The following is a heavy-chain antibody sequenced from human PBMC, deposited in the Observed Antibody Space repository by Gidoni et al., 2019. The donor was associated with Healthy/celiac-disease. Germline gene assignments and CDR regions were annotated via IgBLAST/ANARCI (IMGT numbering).Heavy chain of an antibody. CDR3: TIEAIFGVALGWFDP. J-gene: IGHJ5*02. V-gene: IGHV3-49*04. Sequence: EVQLVESGGGLVQPGRSLRLSCTASGFTFGDYAMSWVRQAQGKGLDWLGFIRSKAYGGTTEYAASVKGRFTISRDDSKSIAYLQMNSLKTEDTAVYYCTIEAIFGVALGWFDPWGQGTLVTVSS. CDR1: GFTFGDYA. CDR2: IRSKAYGGTT. D-gene: IGHD3-3*01.